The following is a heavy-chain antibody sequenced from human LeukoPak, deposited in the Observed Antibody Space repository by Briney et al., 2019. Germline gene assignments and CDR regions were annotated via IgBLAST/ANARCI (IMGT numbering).Heavy chain of an antibody. CDR1: GITFNSHW. Sequence: PGGSLRLSCAASGITFNSHWMSWVRQAPGKGLQWVASIKPDGSERKYVDSVKGRFTISRDNAGNSLHLQMNSLRVEDTAVYYCVRESGVWVGPGIGRPLDVWGKGTAVTVSS. CDR2: IKPDGSER. V-gene: IGHV3-7*01. CDR3: VRESGVWVGPGIGRPLDV. D-gene: IGHD3-16*01. J-gene: IGHJ6*04.